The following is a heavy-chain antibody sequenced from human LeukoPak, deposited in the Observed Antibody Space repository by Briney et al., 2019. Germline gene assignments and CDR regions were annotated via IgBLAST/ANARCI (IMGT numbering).Heavy chain of an antibody. V-gene: IGHV3-48*03. CDR2: ISSSGSTI. Sequence: GGSLRLSCAASGFTFSSYEMNWVRQAPGKGLEWVSYISSSGSTIYYADSVKGRFTISRDNAKNSLYLQMNSLRAEDTAVYYCARVGGSGSYRDYWGRGTLVTVSS. CDR1: GFTFSSYE. CDR3: ARVGGSGSYRDY. J-gene: IGHJ4*02. D-gene: IGHD3-10*01.